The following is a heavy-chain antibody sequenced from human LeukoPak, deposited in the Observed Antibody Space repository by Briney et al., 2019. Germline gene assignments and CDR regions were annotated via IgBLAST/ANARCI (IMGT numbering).Heavy chain of an antibody. J-gene: IGHJ3*02. D-gene: IGHD5-24*01. CDR3: AKDHGDAFDI. CDR2: IRYDGSNK. V-gene: IGHV3-30*02. CDR1: GFTFSSYG. Sequence: PGGSLRLSCAASGFTFSSYGMHWVRHAPGKGLEWVAFIRYDGSNKYYADSVKGRFTISRDNSKNTLYLQMNSLRAEDTAVYYCAKDHGDAFDIWGQGTMVTVSS.